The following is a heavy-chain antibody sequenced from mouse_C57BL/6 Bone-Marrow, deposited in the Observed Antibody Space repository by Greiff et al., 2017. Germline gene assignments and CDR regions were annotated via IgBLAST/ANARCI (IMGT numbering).Heavy chain of an antibody. CDR2: IDPENGDT. CDR1: GFNIKDDY. V-gene: IGHV14-4*01. CDR3: TDYYGSSFDY. D-gene: IGHD1-1*01. Sequence: EVQLQQSGAELVRPGASVKLSCTASGFNIKDDYMHWVKQRPEQGLEWIGWIDPENGDTEYASKFQGKATITADPSSNTAYLQLSSLTSEDTAVYYCTDYYGSSFDYWGQGTTLTVSS. J-gene: IGHJ2*01.